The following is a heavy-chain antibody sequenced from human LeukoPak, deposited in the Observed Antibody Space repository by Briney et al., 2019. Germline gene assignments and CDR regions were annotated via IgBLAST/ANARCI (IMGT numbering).Heavy chain of an antibody. J-gene: IGHJ3*02. CDR3: ASAAGAFDM. Sequence: GGSLRLSCAASGFTFSSYCMHWIRQAPGKGLEWVAVIWSDSSHKYYADTMKGRCTISRDNSKNMVYLQMNSLRVEDTAVYYCASAAGAFDMWGQGTSVTVSS. CDR2: IWSDSSHK. CDR1: GFTFSSYC. D-gene: IGHD6-13*01. V-gene: IGHV3-33*01.